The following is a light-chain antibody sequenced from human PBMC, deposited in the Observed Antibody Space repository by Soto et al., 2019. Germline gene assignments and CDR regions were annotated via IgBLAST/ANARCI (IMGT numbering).Light chain of an antibody. CDR2: EVS. CDR1: SSDVGAYDF. J-gene: IGLJ1*01. CDR3: RSYRATITPF. Sequence: QSVLTQPASVSGSPGQSIAISCTGTSSDVGAYDFVSWYQQHPDKAPKLMIYEVSHRPSGVSYRFSGSKSVNTATLTISGLQAEDEVLFFRRSYRATITPFFGTVPTLTVL. V-gene: IGLV2-14*03.